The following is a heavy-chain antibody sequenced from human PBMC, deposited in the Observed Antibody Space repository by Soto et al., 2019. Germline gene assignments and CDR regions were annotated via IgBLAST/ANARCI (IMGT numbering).Heavy chain of an antibody. Sequence: ASVKVSCKASGYTFTSYAMHWVRQAPGQRLEWMGWINAGNGNTKYSQKFQGRVTITRDTSASTAYMELSSLRSEDTAVYYCAREPIITMMVVVITASSPYYGMDVWGQGTTVTVSS. CDR2: INAGNGNT. D-gene: IGHD3-22*01. CDR1: GYTFTSYA. V-gene: IGHV1-3*01. J-gene: IGHJ6*02. CDR3: AREPIITMMVVVITASSPYYGMDV.